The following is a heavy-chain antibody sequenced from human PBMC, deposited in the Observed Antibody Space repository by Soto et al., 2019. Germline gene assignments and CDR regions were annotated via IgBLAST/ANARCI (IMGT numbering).Heavy chain of an antibody. J-gene: IGHJ4*02. CDR2: IYYSGST. D-gene: IGHD2-8*01. CDR1: GGSVSSGSYY. CDR3: ARAPLNLYCTNGVCYDY. V-gene: IGHV4-61*01. Sequence: SETLSLTCTVSGGSVSSGSYYWSWIRQPPGKGLEWIGYIYYSGSTNYNPSLKSRVTISVDTSKNQFSLKLSSVTAADTAVYYCARAPLNLYCTNGVCYDYWGQGTLVTVSS.